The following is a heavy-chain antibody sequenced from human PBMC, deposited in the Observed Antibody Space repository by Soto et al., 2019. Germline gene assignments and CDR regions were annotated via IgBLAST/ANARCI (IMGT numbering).Heavy chain of an antibody. CDR3: AKDNRYSSSWYGSLDA. CDR2: ISGSGDIT. CDR1: GFTFSSCA. V-gene: IGHV3-23*01. D-gene: IGHD6-19*01. J-gene: IGHJ5*02. Sequence: GGSLRLSCAASGFTFSSCAMSWVRQATGKGLEWVSAISGSGDITYYAESVKGRFTISRDNSKNTLYLQMNSLRAEDTAVYYCAKDNRYSSSWYGSLDAWGQETLVTVSS.